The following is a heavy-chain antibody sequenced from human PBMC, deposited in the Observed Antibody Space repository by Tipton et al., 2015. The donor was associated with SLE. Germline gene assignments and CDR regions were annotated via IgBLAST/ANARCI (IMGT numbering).Heavy chain of an antibody. CDR1: GDSINGYY. CDR3: ARVGHGFDDSGYNSHYYYYMDV. CDR2: VYSSGFS. Sequence: GLVKPSETLSLTCTVSGDSINGYYWTWIRQPPGKGLEWVGYVYSSGFSDYNPSLRSRVTISLDTSKNQFSLRLSSATAADTAVYYCARVGHGFDDSGYNSHYYYYMDVWGKGTTVPVSS. D-gene: IGHD3-22*01. V-gene: IGHV4-59*01. J-gene: IGHJ6*03.